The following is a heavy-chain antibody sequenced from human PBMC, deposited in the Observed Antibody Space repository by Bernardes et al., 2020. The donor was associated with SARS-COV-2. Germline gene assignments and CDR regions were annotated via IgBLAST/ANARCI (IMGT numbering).Heavy chain of an antibody. D-gene: IGHD3-3*01. CDR2: ISSSSSYI. CDR1: GFTFSSYS. J-gene: IGHJ5*02. Sequence: GGSLRLSCAASGFTFSSYSMNWVRQAPGKGLEWVSSISSSSSYIYYADSVKGRFTISRDNAKNSLYLQMNSLRAEDTAVYYCARSQGVEYYDFWSGYFSWWFDPWGQGTLVTVSS. CDR3: ARSQGVEYYDFWSGYFSWWFDP. V-gene: IGHV3-21*01.